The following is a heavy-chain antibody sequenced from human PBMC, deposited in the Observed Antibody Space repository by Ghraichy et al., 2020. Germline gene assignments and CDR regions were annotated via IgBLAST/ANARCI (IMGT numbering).Heavy chain of an antibody. Sequence: GESLNISCAASGFTFSNAWMSWVRQAPGKGLEWVGRIKSKTDGGTTDYAAPVKGRFTISRDDSKNTLYLQMNSLKTEDTAVYYCTSGWYSEIDYWGQGTLVTVSS. CDR2: IKSKTDGGTT. CDR3: TSGWYSEIDY. J-gene: IGHJ4*02. V-gene: IGHV3-15*01. CDR1: GFTFSNAW. D-gene: IGHD6-19*01.